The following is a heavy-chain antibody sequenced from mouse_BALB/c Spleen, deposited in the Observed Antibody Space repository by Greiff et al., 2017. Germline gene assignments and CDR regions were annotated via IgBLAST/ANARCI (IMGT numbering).Heavy chain of an antibody. CDR1: GFTFSSYA. J-gene: IGHJ3*01. Sequence: EVQVVESGGGLVKPGGSLKLSCAASGFTFSSYAMSWVRQTPEKRLEWVASISSGGSTYYPDSVKGRFTISRDNARNILYLQMSSLRSEDTAMYYCARLLSPSWFAYWGQGTPVTVSA. CDR3: ARLLSPSWFAY. CDR2: ISSGGST. V-gene: IGHV5-6-5*01.